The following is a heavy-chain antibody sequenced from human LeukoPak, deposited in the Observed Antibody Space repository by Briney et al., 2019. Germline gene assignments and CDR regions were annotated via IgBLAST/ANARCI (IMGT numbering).Heavy chain of an antibody. D-gene: IGHD5-18*01. CDR2: ISSGSSFI. V-gene: IGHV3-21*01. CDR1: GFTFSSYT. CDR3: ARVLRGDTAMVDY. Sequence: PGGSLRLSCAASGFTFSSYTMNWVRQAPGKGLEWVSSISSGSSFIYYADSVRGRFTISRDNAKNSLFLQMNSLRAEDTAVYYCARVLRGDTAMVDYWGQGTLVTVSS. J-gene: IGHJ4*02.